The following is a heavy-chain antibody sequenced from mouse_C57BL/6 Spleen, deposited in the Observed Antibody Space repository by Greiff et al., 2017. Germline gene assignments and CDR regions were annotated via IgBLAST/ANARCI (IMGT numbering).Heavy chain of an antibody. V-gene: IGHV1-80*01. J-gene: IGHJ4*01. CDR2: IYPGDGDT. Sequence: QVQLQQSGAELVKPGASVKISCKASGYAFSSYWMNWVKQRPGKGLEWIGQIYPGDGDTNYNGKFKGKATLTADKSSSTAYMQLSSLTSEDSAVYFGARGDSSGYDYAMDYGGQGTSVTVSS. D-gene: IGHD3-2*02. CDR3: ARGDSSGYDYAMDY. CDR1: GYAFSSYW.